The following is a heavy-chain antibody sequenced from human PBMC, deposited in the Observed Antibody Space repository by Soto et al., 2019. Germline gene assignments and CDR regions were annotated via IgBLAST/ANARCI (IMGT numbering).Heavy chain of an antibody. D-gene: IGHD3-22*01. CDR1: GFTFSDYY. Sequence: GGSLRLSCAASGFTFSDYYMNWIRQAPGKGLEWVSYITSSGRTTYYADSVKGRFTISRDNAKNSLYLQMNSMRAEDTAVYYCARDQLYYNDISGRPLNAFDVWGQGSMVTVSS. V-gene: IGHV3-11*04. J-gene: IGHJ3*01. CDR2: ITSSGRTT. CDR3: ARDQLYYNDISGRPLNAFDV.